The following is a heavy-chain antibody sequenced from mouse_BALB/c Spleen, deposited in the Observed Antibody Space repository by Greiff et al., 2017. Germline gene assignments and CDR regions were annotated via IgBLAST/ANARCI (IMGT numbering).Heavy chain of an antibody. J-gene: IGHJ2*01. CDR1: GYTFTSYV. Sequence: VQLQQSGPELVKPGASVKMSCKASGYTFTSYVMHWVKQKPGQGLEWIGYINPYNDGTKYNEKFKGKATLTSDKSSSTAYMELSSLTSEDTAVYYCASAIYDGYYGFFDYWGQGTTLTVSS. D-gene: IGHD2-3*01. V-gene: IGHV1-14*01. CDR2: INPYNDGT. CDR3: ASAIYDGYYGFFDY.